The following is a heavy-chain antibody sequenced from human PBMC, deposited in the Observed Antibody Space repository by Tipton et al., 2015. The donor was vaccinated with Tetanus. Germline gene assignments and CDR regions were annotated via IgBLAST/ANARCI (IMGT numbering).Heavy chain of an antibody. CDR3: ASRAWDGYDSPYGF. V-gene: IGHV4-59*01. Sequence: TLSLTCTVSGDSITNYYWSWVRQSPGRGLEWIGYIHSSGRTNYNPSLKSRVTISLDTPKNQFSLKLSSVTATDTAVYYCASRAWDGYDSPYGFWGQGTLVTVSS. D-gene: IGHD5-12*01. CDR2: IHSSGRT. CDR1: GDSITNYY. J-gene: IGHJ4*02.